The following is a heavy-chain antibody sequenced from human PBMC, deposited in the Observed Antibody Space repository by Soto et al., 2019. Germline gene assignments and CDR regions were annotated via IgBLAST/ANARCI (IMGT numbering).Heavy chain of an antibody. D-gene: IGHD3-3*01. V-gene: IGHV4-34*01. CDR1: GGSFSGYY. CDR2: INHSGST. CDR3: ARGLTIFGALEYYYYYYMDV. Sequence: SETLSLTCAVYGGSFSGYYWSWIRQPPGKGLEWIGEINHSGSTNYNPSLKSRVTISVDTSKNQFSLKLSSVTAADTAVYYCARGLTIFGALEYYYYYYMDVWGKGTTVTVSS. J-gene: IGHJ6*03.